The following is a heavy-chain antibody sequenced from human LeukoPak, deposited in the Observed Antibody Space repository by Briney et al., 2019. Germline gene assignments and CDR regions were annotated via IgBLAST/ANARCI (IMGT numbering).Heavy chain of an antibody. CDR1: GFTVSSNY. CDR2: IYGGVNT. J-gene: IGHJ4*02. Sequence: GGSLRLSCAASGFTVSSNYMSWVRQAPGKGLEWVSVIYGGVNTVYADSVQGRFTISRDNSKNTLFLEMNSLGAEDTAVYYCAKSPKTGFLFDYWGKGTLVTVSS. D-gene: IGHD1-1*01. CDR3: AKSPKTGFLFDY. V-gene: IGHV3-66*01.